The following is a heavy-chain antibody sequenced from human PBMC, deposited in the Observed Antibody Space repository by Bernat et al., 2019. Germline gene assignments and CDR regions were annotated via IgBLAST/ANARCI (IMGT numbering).Heavy chain of an antibody. CDR1: GGSISSGGYS. V-gene: IGHV4-30-2*01. Sequence: QLQLQESGSGLMKPSQTLSLTCAVSGGSISSGGYSWSWIRQPPGKGLEWIGYIYHSGSTYYNPSLKSRVTISVDRSKNQFSLKLSSVTAADTAVYYCASGGYDYVWGSYRQAFDYWGQGTLVTVSS. CDR2: IYHSGST. CDR3: ASGGYDYVWGSYRQAFDY. J-gene: IGHJ4*02. D-gene: IGHD3-16*02.